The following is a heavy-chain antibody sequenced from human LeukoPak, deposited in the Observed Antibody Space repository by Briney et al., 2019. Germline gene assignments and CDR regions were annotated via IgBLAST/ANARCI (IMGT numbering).Heavy chain of an antibody. CDR1: GGSFSGYY. D-gene: IGHD6-13*01. J-gene: IGHJ4*02. Sequence: SETLSLTCAVYGGSFSGYYWRWIRQPPGKGLEWIGEINHSGSTNYKPSLKSRVTISVDTSKNQFSLKLSSVTAADTAVYYCARAYSSHYYFDYWGQGTLVTVSS. CDR2: INHSGST. V-gene: IGHV4-34*01. CDR3: ARAYSSHYYFDY.